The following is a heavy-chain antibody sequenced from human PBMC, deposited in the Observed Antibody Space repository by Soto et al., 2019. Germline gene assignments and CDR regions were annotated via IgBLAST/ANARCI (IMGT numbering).Heavy chain of an antibody. Sequence: QITLKESGPTLVKPTQTLTLTCTFSGFALSTSGEGVGWVRQPPGKALEWLALIYWDDAKRYRPCLKSSVTNTKDTSKKQVVLTMTNVDPVDTATYCCAHSGIAGGGGAFDLWGQGTMVTVSS. J-gene: IGHJ3*01. CDR1: GFALSTSGEG. V-gene: IGHV2-5*02. CDR2: IYWDDAK. D-gene: IGHD6-13*01. CDR3: AHSGIAGGGGAFDL.